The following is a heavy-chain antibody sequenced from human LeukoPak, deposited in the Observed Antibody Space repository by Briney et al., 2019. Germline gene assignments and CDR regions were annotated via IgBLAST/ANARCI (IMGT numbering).Heavy chain of an antibody. J-gene: IGHJ4*02. CDR2: IGPTGSDR. CDR1: GPTFSTSG. V-gene: IGHV3-21*06. D-gene: IGHD1-14*01. Sequence: GGSLRLSCTASGPTFSTSGFNWVRQAPGKGLEGVASIGPTGSDRYHADSLKGRFTISRDNANNFLYLQMNSLRAEDTAVYYCATETNGRHYDYWGQGTLLTVSS. CDR3: ATETNGRHYDY.